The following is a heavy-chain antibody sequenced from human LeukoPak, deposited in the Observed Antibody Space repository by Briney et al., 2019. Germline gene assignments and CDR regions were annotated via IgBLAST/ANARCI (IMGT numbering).Heavy chain of an antibody. CDR2: ISGSGAST. V-gene: IGHV3-23*01. J-gene: IGHJ4*02. Sequence: GGSLRLSCAASGFTFSTYTMYWVRQAPGKGLEWISGISGSGASTYYADSVRGRFTISRDNAKNSLSLQMNSLRAEDTAVYYCASNYGGWGQGTLVTVSS. CDR1: GFTFSTYT. CDR3: ASNYGG. D-gene: IGHD4-11*01.